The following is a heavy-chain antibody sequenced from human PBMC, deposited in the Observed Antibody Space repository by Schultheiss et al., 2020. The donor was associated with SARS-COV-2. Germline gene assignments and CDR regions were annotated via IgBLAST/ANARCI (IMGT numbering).Heavy chain of an antibody. Sequence: AGSLRLSCAASGFTFSDYYMSWIRQAPGKGLEWVSYISSSSSYTNYADSVKGRFTISRDNAKNSLYLQMNSLRAEDTAVYYCARGIRVRGYYYYGMDVWGQGTTVTVSS. CDR1: GFTFSDYY. CDR2: ISSSSSYT. CDR3: ARGIRVRGYYYYGMDV. D-gene: IGHD1-14*01. V-gene: IGHV3-11*06. J-gene: IGHJ6*02.